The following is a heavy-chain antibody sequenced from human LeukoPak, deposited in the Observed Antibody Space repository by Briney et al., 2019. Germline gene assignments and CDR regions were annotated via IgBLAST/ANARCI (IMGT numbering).Heavy chain of an antibody. Sequence: GGSLRLSCAASGFTFSSYSMNWVRHAPGKGLEWVSSISSSSSHIYYADSVKGRFTISRDNAKNSLYLQMNSLRAEDTAVYYCARADANIVVVPAAPKYYYYYGMDVWGQGTTVTVSS. J-gene: IGHJ6*02. D-gene: IGHD2-2*01. CDR1: GFTFSSYS. CDR3: ARADANIVVVPAAPKYYYYYGMDV. V-gene: IGHV3-21*01. CDR2: ISSSSSHI.